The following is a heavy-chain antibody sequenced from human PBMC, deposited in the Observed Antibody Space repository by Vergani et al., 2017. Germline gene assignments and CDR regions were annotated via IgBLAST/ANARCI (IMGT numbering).Heavy chain of an antibody. D-gene: IGHD2-15*01. CDR3: ARRRIGYCSGGSCYAWYFDL. J-gene: IGHJ2*01. V-gene: IGHV4-34*01. Sequence: QVQLQQWGAGLLKPSGTLSLTCAVYGGSFSGYYWSWIRQPPGKGLEWIGEINHSGSTNYNPSLKSRVTISVDTSKNQFSLKLTSVTAADTAVYYCARRRIGYCSGGSCYAWYFDLWGRGTLVTVSS. CDR1: GGSFSGYY. CDR2: INHSGST.